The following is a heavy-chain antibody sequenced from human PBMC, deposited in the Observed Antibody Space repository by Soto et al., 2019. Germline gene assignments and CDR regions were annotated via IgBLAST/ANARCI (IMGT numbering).Heavy chain of an antibody. D-gene: IGHD6-13*01. Sequence: ASVKVSCKASGYTFTSYYMHWVRQAPGQGLEWMGIINPSGGSTSYAQKFQGRVTMTRDTSTSTVYMELSSLRSEDTAVYYCAFLHYRGSWPWAPETKSYGMDVWGKGTTVTVSS. CDR3: AFLHYRGSWPWAPETKSYGMDV. CDR1: GYTFTSYY. V-gene: IGHV1-46*01. J-gene: IGHJ6*04. CDR2: INPSGGST.